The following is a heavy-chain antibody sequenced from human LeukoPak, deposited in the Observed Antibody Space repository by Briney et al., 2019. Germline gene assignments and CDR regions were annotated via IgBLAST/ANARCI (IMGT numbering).Heavy chain of an antibody. Sequence: GGSLRLTCAASGFTFSSFWMSWVRQAPGRGLEWVANIKKDGSQKYYVDSVEGRFTISRDNAKNSLYLQMDSLRVDDTAVYYCTRVFGGYDVSDYWGQGTLVTVSS. V-gene: IGHV3-7*03. J-gene: IGHJ4*02. CDR1: GFTFSSFW. D-gene: IGHD3-3*01. CDR3: TRVFGGYDVSDY. CDR2: IKKDGSQK.